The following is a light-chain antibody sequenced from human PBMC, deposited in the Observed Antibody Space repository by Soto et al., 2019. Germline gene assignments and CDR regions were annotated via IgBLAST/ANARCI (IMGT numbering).Light chain of an antibody. CDR2: DAS. Sequence: DIQMTQSPSTLSASVGDRVTITCRASQSISSWLAWYQQKPGKAPKLLIYDASNLESGVPSRFSGGGSGTEFSLTISSLQPDDFATYYCQQYNNWPTFGQGTRLEIK. CDR3: QQYNNWPT. J-gene: IGKJ5*01. V-gene: IGKV1-5*01. CDR1: QSISSW.